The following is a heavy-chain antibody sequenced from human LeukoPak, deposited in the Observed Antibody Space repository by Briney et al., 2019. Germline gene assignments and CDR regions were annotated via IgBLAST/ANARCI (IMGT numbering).Heavy chain of an antibody. CDR2: IYYSGST. J-gene: IGHJ4*02. Sequence: NPSQTLSLTCTVSGGSISSGGYYWSWLRQHPGKGLEWIGYIYYSGSTYYNPSLKSLFTISVDTSKNPFSLKLSSVTAAHTAVYYCTIRLPGASYGYSYFAYWGQGTLVTVSS. CDR3: TIRLPGASYGYSYFAY. V-gene: IGHV4-31*01. CDR1: GGSISSGGYY. D-gene: IGHD5-18*01.